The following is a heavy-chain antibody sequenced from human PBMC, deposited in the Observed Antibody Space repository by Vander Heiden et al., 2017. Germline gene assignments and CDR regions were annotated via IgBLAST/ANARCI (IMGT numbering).Heavy chain of an antibody. CDR3: ARGFSGYTFDS. Sequence: QVQLQESGPGLVKPSETLSLTCTVSGGSITNYYWSWIRQPPGKGLEWIGFIYSSGSTNYSPSLKSRITISLDTSKNQFSLKLSSVTAADTAVYFCARGFSGYTFDSWGQGTLVTVSS. CDR2: IYSSGST. J-gene: IGHJ4*02. CDR1: GGSITNYY. V-gene: IGHV4-59*01. D-gene: IGHD5-12*01.